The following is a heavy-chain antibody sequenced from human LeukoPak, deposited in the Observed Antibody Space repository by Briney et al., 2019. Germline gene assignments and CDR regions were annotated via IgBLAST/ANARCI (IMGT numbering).Heavy chain of an antibody. CDR3: AREGGPYRPLDY. Sequence: GGSLRLSCAVSGFTFSSCELSWVRQAPAKGLEWVSYISSRGSIIYYADSVKGRFTISRDSAKNSLYLQMNSLRAEDTAVYYCAREGGPYRPLDYSGQGTLVTVSS. CDR1: GFTFSSCE. CDR2: ISSRGSII. V-gene: IGHV3-48*03. J-gene: IGHJ4*02.